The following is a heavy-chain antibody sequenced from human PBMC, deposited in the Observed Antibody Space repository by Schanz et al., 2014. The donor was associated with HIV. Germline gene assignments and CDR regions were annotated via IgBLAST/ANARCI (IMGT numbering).Heavy chain of an antibody. Sequence: QVQLVQSGAEVKKPGSSVKVSCKASGGTFMTYAISWVRQAPGQGLEWMGGIIPVFGTTNYAQKFQGRVTITADKSTSTAYMELSSLRSDDTAVYYCAKTAVAAAGPDSYYYYDMDVWGQGTTVTVS. V-gene: IGHV1-69*06. D-gene: IGHD6-13*01. CDR2: IIPVFGTT. CDR3: AKTAVAAAGPDSYYYYDMDV. CDR1: GGTFMTYA. J-gene: IGHJ6*01.